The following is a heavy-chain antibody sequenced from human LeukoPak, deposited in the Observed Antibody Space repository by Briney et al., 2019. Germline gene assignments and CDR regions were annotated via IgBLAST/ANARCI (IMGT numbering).Heavy chain of an antibody. J-gene: IGHJ4*02. Sequence: GGSLRLSCTASGFTFSSYAMGWVRQAPGKGLEWVSAIRGSGGSTYYADSVKGRFTISRDNSKNTLYLQMNSLRAEDTAVYYCAKVTNYDFWSGYYHYWGQGTLVTVSS. CDR3: AKVTNYDFWSGYYHY. V-gene: IGHV3-23*01. CDR2: IRGSGGST. CDR1: GFTFSSYA. D-gene: IGHD3-3*01.